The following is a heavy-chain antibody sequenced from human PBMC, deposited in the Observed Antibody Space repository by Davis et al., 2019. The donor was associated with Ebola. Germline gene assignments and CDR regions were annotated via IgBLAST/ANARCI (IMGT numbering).Heavy chain of an antibody. Sequence: GGSLRLSCAASGFTFSSYSMNWVRQAPGKGLEWVSYISAGSGTIFYADSVKGRFTISRNNAKNSLYLQMNSLRAEDTAVYYCARAGPCSSTSCQLSNYFDYWGQGTLVTVSS. D-gene: IGHD2-2*01. V-gene: IGHV3-48*01. CDR2: ISAGSGTI. CDR1: GFTFSSYS. J-gene: IGHJ4*02. CDR3: ARAGPCSSTSCQLSNYFDY.